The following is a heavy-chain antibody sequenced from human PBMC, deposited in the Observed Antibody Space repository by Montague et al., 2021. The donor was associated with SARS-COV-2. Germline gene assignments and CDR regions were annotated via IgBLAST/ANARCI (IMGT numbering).Heavy chain of an antibody. CDR1: GDSITSDDSY. V-gene: IGHV4-61*02. CDR2: IYTTTST. CDR3: ARDDFRWDFDC. J-gene: IGHJ4*02. Sequence: TLSLTCTVSGDSITSDDSYWSCIRQPAGKGLKWIGRIYTTTSTNYTPSLKRPLTISLHTTKNPLSLKPGAVTAADTAVYYCARDDFRWDFDCWGQGTLVTVSS. D-gene: IGHD2/OR15-2a*01.